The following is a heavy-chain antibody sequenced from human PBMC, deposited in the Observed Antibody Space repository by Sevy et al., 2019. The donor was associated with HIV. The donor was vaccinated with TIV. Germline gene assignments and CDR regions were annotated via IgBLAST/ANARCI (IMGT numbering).Heavy chain of an antibody. Sequence: GGSLRLSCAASGFTFSSYSMNWVRQAPGKGLEWVSSISSSSSYIYYADSVKGRFTISRDNAKNSLYLQMNSLRAEDTAVYYCARESQLHCSGGSSNPIWGQGTLVTVSS. CDR1: GFTFSSYS. CDR3: ARESQLHCSGGSSNPI. D-gene: IGHD2-15*01. CDR2: ISSSSSYI. J-gene: IGHJ4*02. V-gene: IGHV3-21*01.